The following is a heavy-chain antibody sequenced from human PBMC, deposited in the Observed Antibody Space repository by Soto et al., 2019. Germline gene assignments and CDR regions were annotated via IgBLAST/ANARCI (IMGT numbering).Heavy chain of an antibody. CDR1: GGSISSGSYY. D-gene: IGHD3-3*01. Sequence: SETLSLTWTVSGGSISSGSYYWSWIRQHPGKGLEGIGSIYYSGSTYYNPSLKSRVTISVDTSKNQFSLKLSSVTAADTAVYYCASFDFWSGSFDPWGQGTRVTVSS. J-gene: IGHJ5*02. CDR3: ASFDFWSGSFDP. CDR2: IYYSGST. V-gene: IGHV4-39*01.